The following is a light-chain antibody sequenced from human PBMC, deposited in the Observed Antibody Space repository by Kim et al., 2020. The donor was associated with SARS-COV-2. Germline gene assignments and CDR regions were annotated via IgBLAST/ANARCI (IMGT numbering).Light chain of an antibody. J-gene: IGKJ4*01. Sequence: SASVGDRVTITCRASQSFSNRLAWYQQKPGKAPVLLIYEASRLESGVPSRFSGSGSGTEFTLTISSLQPDDFATYYCQQCDSYPLTFGGGTKV. CDR2: EAS. CDR3: QQCDSYPLT. CDR1: QSFSNR. V-gene: IGKV1-5*03.